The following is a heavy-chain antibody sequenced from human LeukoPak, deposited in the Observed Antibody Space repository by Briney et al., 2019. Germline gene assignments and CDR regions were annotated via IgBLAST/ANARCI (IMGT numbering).Heavy chain of an antibody. CDR3: ARDPGRGYTYGYGFDY. D-gene: IGHD5-18*01. J-gene: IGHJ4*02. Sequence: GGSLRLSCAASRFTFSNYGMHWVRQAPGKGREWVAVIWYDGSNKYYADSVKGRFTISRDNSKNTLYLQMNSLRAEDTAVYYCARDPGRGYTYGYGFDYWGQGTLVTVSS. V-gene: IGHV3-33*01. CDR1: RFTFSNYG. CDR2: IWYDGSNK.